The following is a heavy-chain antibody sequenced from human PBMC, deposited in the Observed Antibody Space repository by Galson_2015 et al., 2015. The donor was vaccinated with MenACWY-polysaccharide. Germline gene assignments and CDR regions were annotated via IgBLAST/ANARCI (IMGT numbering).Heavy chain of an antibody. Sequence: SLRLSCAASGFTFSSYSMNWVRQAPGKGLEWVSYISSSSSTIYYADSVKGRFTISRDNAKNSLYLQMNSLRAEDTAVYYCASAARIPYSSSWYVPLHFDYWGQGTLVTVSS. D-gene: IGHD6-13*01. V-gene: IGHV3-48*01. CDR1: GFTFSSYS. J-gene: IGHJ4*02. CDR2: ISSSSSTI. CDR3: ASAARIPYSSSWYVPLHFDY.